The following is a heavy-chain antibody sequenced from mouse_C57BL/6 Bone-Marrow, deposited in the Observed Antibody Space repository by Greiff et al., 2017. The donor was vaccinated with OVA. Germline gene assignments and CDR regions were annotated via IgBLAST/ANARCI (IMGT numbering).Heavy chain of an antibody. CDR1: GFNIKDDY. CDR2: IDPENGDT. Sequence: VQLQQSGAELVRPGASVKLSCTASGFNIKDDYMHWVKQRPEQGLEWIGWIDPENGDTEYASQFQGKATITADTSSNTAYLQRSSLTSEDTAVYYCTTAYEYAMDYWGQGTSVTVSS. D-gene: IGHD1-1*01. J-gene: IGHJ4*01. V-gene: IGHV14-4*01. CDR3: TTAYEYAMDY.